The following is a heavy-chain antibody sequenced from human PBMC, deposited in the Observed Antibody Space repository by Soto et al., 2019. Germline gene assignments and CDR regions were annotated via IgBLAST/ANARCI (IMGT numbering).Heavy chain of an antibody. D-gene: IGHD4-17*01. CDR3: GRVYGGAFDY. V-gene: IGHV4-59*01. CDR1: GGSISSYY. Sequence: PSETLSLTCTVSGGSISSYYWSWIRQPPGKGLELIGYIHYSGSTNYNPSLKSRVTISVDTSKNQFSLKLSSVTAADTAVYYCGRVYGGAFDYWGQGTLVTVSS. J-gene: IGHJ4*02. CDR2: IHYSGST.